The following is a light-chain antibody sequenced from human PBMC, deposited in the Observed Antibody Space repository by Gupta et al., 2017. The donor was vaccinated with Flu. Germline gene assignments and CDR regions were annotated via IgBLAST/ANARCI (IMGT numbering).Light chain of an antibody. CDR1: RSLLGSDDGHTY. V-gene: IGKV2-40*01. Sequence: CRASRSLLGSDDGHTYLDWYLQKPGHSPQVLIYALSYRASGVPDRFSGSGSGTDFTREISRVEAEDGGLYYCIQRKEFPLTFGQGTQLEIK. CDR2: ALS. J-gene: IGKJ5*01. CDR3: IQRKEFPLT.